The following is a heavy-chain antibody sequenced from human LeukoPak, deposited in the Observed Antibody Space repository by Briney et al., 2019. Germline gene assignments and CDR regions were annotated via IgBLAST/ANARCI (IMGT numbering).Heavy chain of an antibody. CDR1: GFTVSSHY. CDR3: ARDLEDIIVGATGFGEEYMDV. V-gene: IGHV3-53*01. CDR2: TYSGGNT. D-gene: IGHD1-26*01. J-gene: IGHJ6*03. Sequence: GGSLRLSCAASGFTVSSHYMSWVRLAPGKGLECVSVTYSGGNTYYADSVKGRFTISRDNSKNTLYLQMSSLRAEDTAVYYCARDLEDIIVGATGFGEEYMDVWGKGTTVTVSS.